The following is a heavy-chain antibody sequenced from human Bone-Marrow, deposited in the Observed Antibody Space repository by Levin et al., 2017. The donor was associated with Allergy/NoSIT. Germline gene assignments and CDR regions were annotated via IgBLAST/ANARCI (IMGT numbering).Heavy chain of an antibody. J-gene: IGHJ2*01. Sequence: PGGSLRLSCAASGFTVSHNYMTWVRQAPGKGLEWVSVIYPGGSTYYADSVKGRFTISRDNSKNTLYLQLNSLRAEDTAVYYCAREGDRGSSWYADWYFDLWGRGTLVTVSS. D-gene: IGHD6-13*01. CDR1: GFTVSHNY. CDR2: IYPGGST. V-gene: IGHV3-53*01. CDR3: AREGDRGSSWYADWYFDL.